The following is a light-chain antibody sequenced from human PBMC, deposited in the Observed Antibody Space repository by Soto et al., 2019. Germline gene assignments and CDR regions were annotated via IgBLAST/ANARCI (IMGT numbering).Light chain of an antibody. CDR2: GNT. CDR3: QSYDNRLTGSI. J-gene: IGLJ1*01. Sequence: QSVLTQPPSVSGAPGQRVTISCTGSSSNLGAGYGVHWYQQLPGTAPKLLIYGNTNRPSGVPDRFSGSKSGTSASLVITGLQAEDEADYYCQSYDNRLTGSIFGTGTKVTVL. CDR1: SSNLGAGYG. V-gene: IGLV1-40*01.